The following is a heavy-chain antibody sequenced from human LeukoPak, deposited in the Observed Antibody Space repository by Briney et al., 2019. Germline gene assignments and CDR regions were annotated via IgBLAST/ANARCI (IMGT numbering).Heavy chain of an antibody. J-gene: IGHJ4*02. D-gene: IGHD2-15*01. CDR1: GFTFSSYG. V-gene: IGHV3-30*02. CDR2: IWYDGSNK. CDR3: AKVGYCSGGSCYSGFDY. Sequence: GGSLRLFCAASGFTFSSYGMHWVRQAPGKGLEWVAVIWYDGSNKYYADSVKGRFTISRDNSKSTLYLQMNSLRAEDTAVYYCAKVGYCSGGSCYSGFDYWGQGTLVTVSS.